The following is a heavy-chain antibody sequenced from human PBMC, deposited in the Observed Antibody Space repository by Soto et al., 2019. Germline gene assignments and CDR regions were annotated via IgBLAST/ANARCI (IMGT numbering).Heavy chain of an antibody. Sequence: QVQLVQSGAEVKKPGSSVKVSCKASGGTFSSYAISWVRQAPGQGLEWMGGIIPIFGTANYAQKFQGRVTITADKATSTAYMELSSLRSEDPAVYYCASCPAYSSGIDYWGQGTLVTVSS. CDR3: ASCPAYSSGIDY. D-gene: IGHD6-19*01. CDR1: GGTFSSYA. J-gene: IGHJ4*02. CDR2: IIPIFGTA. V-gene: IGHV1-69*06.